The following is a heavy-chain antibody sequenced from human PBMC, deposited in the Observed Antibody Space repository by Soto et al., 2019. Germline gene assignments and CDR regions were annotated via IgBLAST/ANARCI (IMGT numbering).Heavy chain of an antibody. CDR1: GGSISSGGYY. D-gene: IGHD6-13*01. CDR3: ARDQTAAGNFDY. CDR2: IYYSGST. V-gene: IGHV4-31*03. J-gene: IGHJ4*02. Sequence: KTSETLYLTCTVSGGSISSGGYYWSWIRQHPGKGLEWIGYIYYSGSTYYNPSLKSRVTISVDTSKNQFSLKLSSVTAADTAVYYCARDQTAAGNFDYWGQGTLVTV.